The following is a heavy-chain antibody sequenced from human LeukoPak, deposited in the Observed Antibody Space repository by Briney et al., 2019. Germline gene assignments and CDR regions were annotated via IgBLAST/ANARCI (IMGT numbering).Heavy chain of an antibody. CDR1: GITLSNYG. J-gene: IGHJ4*02. V-gene: IGHV3-23*01. Sequence: GGSLRLSCAVSGITLSNYGMGWVRQAPGKGLEWVAGISGSGGGTKYADSVKGRFTISRDNSKNTLHLQMNSLRAEDTAVYFCAKRGVVIRVILVGFHKEAYYFDSWGQGALVTVSS. CDR2: ISGSGGGT. D-gene: IGHD3-22*01. CDR3: AKRGVVIRVILVGFHKEAYYFDS.